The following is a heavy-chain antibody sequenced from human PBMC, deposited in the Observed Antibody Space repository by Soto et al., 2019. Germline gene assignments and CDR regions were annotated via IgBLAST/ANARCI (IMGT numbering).Heavy chain of an antibody. J-gene: IGHJ5*02. CDR3: AGHILTGYYTSGSNWFDP. CDR1: GGSISSSSYY. D-gene: IGHD3-9*01. CDR2: IYYSGST. Sequence: SESLSLTCTVPGGSISSSSYYWGWILQPPGKGLEWIGSIYYSGSTYYNPSLKSRVTISVDTSKNQFSLKLSSVTAADTAVYYCAGHILTGYYTSGSNWFDPWGQGTLVTVSS. V-gene: IGHV4-39*01.